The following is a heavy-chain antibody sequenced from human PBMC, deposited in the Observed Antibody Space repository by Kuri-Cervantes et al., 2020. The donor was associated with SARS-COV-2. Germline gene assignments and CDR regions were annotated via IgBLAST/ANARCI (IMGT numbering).Heavy chain of an antibody. J-gene: IGHJ6*03. CDR1: GYTFTSYG. CDR3: ARGGGCSSTSCYVNYYYYYMDV. V-gene: IGHV1-18*01. D-gene: IGHD2-2*01. Sequence: ASVKVSCKASGYTFTSYGISWVRQAPGQGLEWMGWISAYIGNTNYAQKLQGRVTMTTDTSTSTAYMELRSLRSDDTAVYYCARGGGCSSTSCYVNYYYYYMDVWGKGTTVTVSS. CDR2: ISAYIGNT.